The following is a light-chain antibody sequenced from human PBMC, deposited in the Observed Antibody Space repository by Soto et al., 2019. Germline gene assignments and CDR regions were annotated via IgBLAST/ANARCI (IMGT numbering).Light chain of an antibody. Sequence: EIIMTQSPATLSVSPGERVTLSCRASQGVGSTLAWYRQQPGQAPRPLIYDAYIRASGVPARFSGSGSGTEFTLTISSLQSEDFEIYYCQQYNNWPITFGQGTRLEIK. J-gene: IGKJ5*01. CDR3: QQYNNWPIT. CDR1: QGVGST. V-gene: IGKV3-15*01. CDR2: DAY.